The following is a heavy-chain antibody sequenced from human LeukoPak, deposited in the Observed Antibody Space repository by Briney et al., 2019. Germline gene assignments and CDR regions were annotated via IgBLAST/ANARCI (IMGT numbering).Heavy chain of an antibody. D-gene: IGHD6-13*01. J-gene: IGHJ4*02. V-gene: IGHV1-18*01. CDR3: ARDIPILGSVGGIAYDF. Sequence: ASVKVSCKASGYTFTSYGISWVRQAPGQGLEWMGWISAYNGNTNYAQKLQGRVTMTTDTSTSTAYMELRSLRSDDTAVYYCARDIPILGSVGGIAYDFWGQGILVTVSS. CDR2: ISAYNGNT. CDR1: GYTFTSYG.